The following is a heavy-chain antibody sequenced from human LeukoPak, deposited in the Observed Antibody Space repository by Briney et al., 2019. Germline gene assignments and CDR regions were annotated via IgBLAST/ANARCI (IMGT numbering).Heavy chain of an antibody. CDR2: ILHTGHT. Sequence: SETLSLTCAVYGYSLTNHYWIWIRQPPGKALEWIGEILHTGHTNYNPSLRSRVTISLDTSKNRFFLNLTSVTAADTAVYYCARGPAAVHPWGQGTLVTVSS. CDR1: GYSLTNHY. J-gene: IGHJ5*02. D-gene: IGHD6-13*01. V-gene: IGHV4-34*12. CDR3: ARGPAAVHP.